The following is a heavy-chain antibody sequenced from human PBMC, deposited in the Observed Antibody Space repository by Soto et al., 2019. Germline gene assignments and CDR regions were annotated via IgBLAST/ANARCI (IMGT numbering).Heavy chain of an antibody. D-gene: IGHD2-2*01. CDR3: ARLHGYCIRTSCSGYYAMDV. Sequence: PSETMSLTCTVAGVTSSRSGYYWGWIRQPPGKGLEWIGSIYYSGSTYYNPPLKSRITVSVDTSKNQCSLNLSSVTAADTAVYYCARLHGYCIRTSCSGYYAMDVWGQGTSVTVS. CDR2: IYYSGST. J-gene: IGHJ6*02. V-gene: IGHV4-39*01. CDR1: GVTSSRSGYY.